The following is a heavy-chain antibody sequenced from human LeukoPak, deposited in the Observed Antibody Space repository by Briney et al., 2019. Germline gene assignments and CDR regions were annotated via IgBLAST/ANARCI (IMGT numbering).Heavy chain of an antibody. V-gene: IGHV3-15*07. J-gene: IGHJ4*02. CDR2: FKSKTDGGTT. CDR1: GITFSNAW. Sequence: GGSLRLSCEAYGITFSNAWMNWVRQAPGKGLEWVGRFKSKTDGGTTDYAAPVKGRFTISRDDSKNTLYLQMNSLKTEDTAVYYCTTGVDYYYDSSGYYWYFDYWGQGTLVTVSS. CDR3: TTGVDYYYDSSGYYWYFDY. D-gene: IGHD3-22*01.